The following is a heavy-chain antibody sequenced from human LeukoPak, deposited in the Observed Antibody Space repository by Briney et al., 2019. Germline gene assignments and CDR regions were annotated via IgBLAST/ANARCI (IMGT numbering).Heavy chain of an antibody. D-gene: IGHD1-26*01. V-gene: IGHV4-59*08. CDR3: ARHLNAGSYPLDH. CDR2: IYIYNSAST. J-gene: IGHJ4*02. Sequence: PSETLSLTCTVSGGSISGYYWSWIRQPPGKGLEWIGYIYIYNSASTNYSPSLKSRLTMSVDTSKNQFSLRLSSVTAADTAVYYCARHLNAGSYPLDHWGQGTLVTVSS. CDR1: GGSISGYY.